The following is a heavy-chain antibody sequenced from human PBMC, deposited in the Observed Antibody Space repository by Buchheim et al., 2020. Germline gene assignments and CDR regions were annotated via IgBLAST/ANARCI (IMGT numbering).Heavy chain of an antibody. CDR2: IIGSSIHI. CDR1: GFTFSNYN. CDR3: ARNEAYYDRSGYFLY. J-gene: IGHJ4*02. Sequence: EVQLMESGGGLVNPGGSLRLACAASGFTFSNYNMHWVRQAPGKGLEWVSSIIGSSIHIYHADSLRGRITISRDNAKNSLYLRMNSLSAEDTAVYYCARNEAYYDRSGYFLYWGQGT. D-gene: IGHD3-22*01. V-gene: IGHV3-21*01.